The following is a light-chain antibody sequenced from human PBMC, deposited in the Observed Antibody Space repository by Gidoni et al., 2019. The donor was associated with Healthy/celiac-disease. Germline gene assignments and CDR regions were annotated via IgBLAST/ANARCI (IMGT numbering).Light chain of an antibody. CDR1: SSDVGGYNY. Sequence: QSALTQPRPVSGSPGQSVTISCPGTSSDVGGYNYVSWYQQPPGKAPKLMIYDVSKRPSGVPDRFSGSKSGNTASLTISGLQAEDEADYYCCSYAGSYVYVCGTGTKVTVL. CDR3: CSYAGSYVYV. J-gene: IGLJ1*01. V-gene: IGLV2-11*01. CDR2: DVS.